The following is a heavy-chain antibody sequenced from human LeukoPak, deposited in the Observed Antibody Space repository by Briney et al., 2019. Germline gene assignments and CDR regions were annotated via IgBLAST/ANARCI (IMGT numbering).Heavy chain of an antibody. J-gene: IGHJ6*02. CDR1: GGTFSSYA. CDR3: ARDGGSFSYNMDV. D-gene: IGHD1-26*01. Sequence: SVKVSCKASGGTFSSYAISWVRQAPGQGLEWMGGIIPIFGTADYAQKFQGRVTITADESTSTAYMELSGLRSEDTAVYFCARDGGSFSYNMDVWGQGTTVTVSS. V-gene: IGHV1-69*13. CDR2: IIPIFGTA.